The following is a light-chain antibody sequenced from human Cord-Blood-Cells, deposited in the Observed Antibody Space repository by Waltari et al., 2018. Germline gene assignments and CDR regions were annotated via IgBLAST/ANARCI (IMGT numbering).Light chain of an antibody. CDR2: EGS. CDR3: CSYAGSSTWV. CDR1: SSDGGSYNL. J-gene: IGLJ3*02. Sequence: QSALTQPASVSGSPGQSITISCTGTSSDGGSYNLFSWYQQHPGKAPKLNIYEGSKRPSGVSKRFSGSKSGNTASLAISGLQAEDGAGYYCCSYAGSSTWVF. V-gene: IGLV2-23*01.